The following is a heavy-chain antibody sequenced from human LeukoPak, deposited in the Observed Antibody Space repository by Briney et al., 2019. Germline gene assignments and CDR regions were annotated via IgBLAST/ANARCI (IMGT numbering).Heavy chain of an antibody. CDR3: ARVITMVRGGISVYYYYYMDV. V-gene: IGHV3-53*01. CDR2: IYSDNT. J-gene: IGHJ6*03. D-gene: IGHD3-10*01. CDR1: GFTVSSNS. Sequence: GGSLRLSCTVSGFTVSSNSMSWVRQAPGKGLEWVSFIYSDNTHYSDSVKGRFTISRDSAKNSLYLQMNSLRAEDTALYHCARVITMVRGGISVYYYYYMDVWGKGTTVTISS.